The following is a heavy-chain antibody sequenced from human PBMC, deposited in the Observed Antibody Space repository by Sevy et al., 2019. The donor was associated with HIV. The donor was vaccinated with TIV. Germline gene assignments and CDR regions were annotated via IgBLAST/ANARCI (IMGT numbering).Heavy chain of an antibody. CDR3: ARVSLITMVRGVIDY. CDR1: GGSVSSGSYY. D-gene: IGHD3-10*01. Sequence: SETLSLTCTVSGGSVSSGSYYWSWIRQPPGKGLEWIGYIYYSGSTNYNPSLKSRVTISVDTSKNQFSLKLSSVTAAETAVYYCARVSLITMVRGVIDYWGQGTLVTVSS. J-gene: IGHJ4*02. V-gene: IGHV4-61*01. CDR2: IYYSGST.